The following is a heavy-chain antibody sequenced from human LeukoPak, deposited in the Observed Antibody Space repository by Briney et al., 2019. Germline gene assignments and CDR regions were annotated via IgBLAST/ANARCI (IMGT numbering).Heavy chain of an antibody. CDR3: ARGNNGVGYSYGFGNYFDY. V-gene: IGHV3-30*02. J-gene: IGHJ4*02. D-gene: IGHD5-18*01. Sequence: GGSLRLSCAASGFTFSSYGMHWVRQAPGKGLEWVAYIQYDGSNEQYADSVKGRFSISRDSSKNILYLQMNSLRAEDTAVYYCARGNNGVGYSYGFGNYFDYWGQGTLVTVSS. CDR2: IQYDGSNE. CDR1: GFTFSSYG.